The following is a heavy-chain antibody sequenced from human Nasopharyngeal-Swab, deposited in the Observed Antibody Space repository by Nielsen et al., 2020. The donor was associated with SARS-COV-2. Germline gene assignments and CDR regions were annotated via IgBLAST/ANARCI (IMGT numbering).Heavy chain of an antibody. CDR3: SRSSWAYYYYMDV. V-gene: IGHV3-49*03. D-gene: IGHD6-6*01. CDR2: IRSKAYGGTT. CDR1: GFTFGDYA. J-gene: IGHJ6*03. Sequence: GGSLRLSCTASGFTFGDYAMSWFRQAPGKGLEWVGFIRSKAYGGTTEYAASVKGRFTISRDDSKSIAYLQMNSPKTEDTAVYYCSRSSWAYYYYMDVWGKGTTVTVSS.